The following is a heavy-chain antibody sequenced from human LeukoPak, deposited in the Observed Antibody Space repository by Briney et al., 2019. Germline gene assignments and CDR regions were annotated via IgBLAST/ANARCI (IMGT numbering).Heavy chain of an antibody. J-gene: IGHJ6*02. Sequence: SETLSRTCAVYGGSFSGYYWSWIRQPPGKRLEWIGEINHSGSTNYNPSLKSRVTISVDTSKNQFSLKLSSVTAADTAVYYCARDGGYDSSGYHLLGLYYYGMDVWGQGTTVTVSS. V-gene: IGHV4-34*01. CDR3: ARDGGYDSSGYHLLGLYYYGMDV. CDR1: GGSFSGYY. D-gene: IGHD3-22*01. CDR2: INHSGST.